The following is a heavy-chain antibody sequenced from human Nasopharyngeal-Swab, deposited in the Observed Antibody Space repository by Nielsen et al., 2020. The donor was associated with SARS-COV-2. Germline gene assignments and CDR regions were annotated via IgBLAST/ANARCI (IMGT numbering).Heavy chain of an antibody. V-gene: IGHV3-23*01. J-gene: IGHJ4*02. D-gene: IGHD6-13*01. Sequence: GESLKISCAASGFTFSSYVMSWVRQAPGKGLEWVSIISFSSGSMHYGDSVKGRFTISRDNSKNTLYLQMDSLRVEDTAVYYCAKDRLPHSSTWTIDYWGQGTLVTVSS. CDR3: AKDRLPHSSTWTIDY. CDR2: ISFSSGSM. CDR1: GFTFSSYV.